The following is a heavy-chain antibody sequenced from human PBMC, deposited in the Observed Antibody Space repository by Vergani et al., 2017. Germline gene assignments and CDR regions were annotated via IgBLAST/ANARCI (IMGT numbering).Heavy chain of an antibody. CDR3: AKERLPYQLLCIWFDP. D-gene: IGHD2-2*01. CDR2: ISYDGSNK. Sequence: QVHLVESGGGVVQPGRSLRLSCVVSGFTSSSYGMHWVRQAPGKGLEWVAVISYDGSNKYYADSVKGRFTISRDNSKNTLYLQMNSLRAEDTAVYYCAKERLPYQLLCIWFDPWGQGTLVTVSS. CDR1: GFTSSSYG. V-gene: IGHV3-30*18. J-gene: IGHJ5*02.